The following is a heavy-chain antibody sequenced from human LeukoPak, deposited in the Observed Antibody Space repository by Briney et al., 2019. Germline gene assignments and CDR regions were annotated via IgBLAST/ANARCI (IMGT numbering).Heavy chain of an antibody. CDR2: ISSSGSTI. D-gene: IGHD3-10*01. J-gene: IGHJ6*03. CDR1: GGSFSGYY. CDR3: ARLGYYYYYMDV. Sequence: LSLTCAVYGGSFSGYYMSWIRQAPGKGLEWVSYISSSGSTIYYADSVKGRFTISRDNAKNSLYLQMNSLRAEDTAVYYCARLGYYYYYMDVWGKGTTVTVSS. V-gene: IGHV3-11*04.